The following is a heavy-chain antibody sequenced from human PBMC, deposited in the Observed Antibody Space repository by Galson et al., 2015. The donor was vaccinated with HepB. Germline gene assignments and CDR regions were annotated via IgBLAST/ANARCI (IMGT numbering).Heavy chain of an antibody. CDR1: GYTFTGYY. J-gene: IGHJ4*02. Sequence: SVKASCKASGYTFTGYYIHWLRQAPGQGLEWMGWINPNSGGTNYAQKFQGRVTMARDTSITTAYMELNRLRSDDTAVYYCASPRRDGYNSLDYDCWGQGTLVTVSS. V-gene: IGHV1-2*02. CDR3: ASPRRDGYNSLDYDC. D-gene: IGHD5-24*01. CDR2: INPNSGGT.